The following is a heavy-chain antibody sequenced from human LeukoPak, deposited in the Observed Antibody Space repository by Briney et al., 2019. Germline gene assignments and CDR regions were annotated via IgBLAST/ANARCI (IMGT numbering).Heavy chain of an antibody. CDR3: AKGRGYSYGSGFDY. CDR2: ISYDGSNK. V-gene: IGHV3-30*18. J-gene: IGHJ4*02. Sequence: GRSLRLSCAASGFTFSSYGMHWVRQAPGKGLEWVAVISYDGSNKYYADSVKGRFTISRDNSKNTLYLQMNSLRAEHTAVYYCAKGRGYSYGSGFDYWGQGTLVTVSS. D-gene: IGHD5-18*01. CDR1: GFTFSSYG.